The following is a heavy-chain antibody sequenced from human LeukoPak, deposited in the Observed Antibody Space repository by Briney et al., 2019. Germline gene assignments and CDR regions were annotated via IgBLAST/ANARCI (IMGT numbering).Heavy chain of an antibody. CDR3: TTGESGIVTTIRIEPDAFDI. CDR2: IRDKANNYAT. V-gene: IGHV3-73*01. CDR1: GLTFSGSA. D-gene: IGHD5-12*01. J-gene: IGHJ3*02. Sequence: GGSLKLSCAASGLTFSGSAIHWVRQASGKGLEWVGRIRDKANNYATAYAASVKGRFTVSRDDSKNTLYMQMNSLKTEDTAVYYCTTGESGIVTTIRIEPDAFDIWGQGTMVTVSS.